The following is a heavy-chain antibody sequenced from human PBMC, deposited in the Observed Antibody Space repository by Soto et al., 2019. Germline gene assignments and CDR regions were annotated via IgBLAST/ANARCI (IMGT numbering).Heavy chain of an antibody. J-gene: IGHJ4*02. CDR3: TRQGPPDGYNWGFDF. V-gene: IGHV3-73*01. CDR2: VRSKANIHAT. D-gene: IGHD5-12*01. CDR1: GFTFSGSD. Sequence: GGSLRLSCAASGFTFSGSDMHWVRQASGKGLEWVGRVRSKANIHATEFAASVKGRFTISRDDSKNTVYLQMNSLRTEDTAVYYCTRQGPPDGYNWGFDFWGQGALVTVSS.